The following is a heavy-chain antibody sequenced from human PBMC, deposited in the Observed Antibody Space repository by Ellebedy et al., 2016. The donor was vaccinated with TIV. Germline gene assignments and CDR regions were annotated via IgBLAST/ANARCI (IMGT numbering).Heavy chain of an antibody. CDR1: GFSFSDYA. D-gene: IGHD1-26*01. V-gene: IGHV3-23*01. CDR2: TSGSGGST. Sequence: PGGSLRLSCAASGFSFSDYAMSWVRPAPGKGLEWVSATSGSGGSTYYADSVKGRFTISRDNSKNTLYLQMNSLRAEDTAVYYCAKLRGATGSWYFEIWGRGTLVPVSS. CDR3: AKLRGATGSWYFEI. J-gene: IGHJ2*01.